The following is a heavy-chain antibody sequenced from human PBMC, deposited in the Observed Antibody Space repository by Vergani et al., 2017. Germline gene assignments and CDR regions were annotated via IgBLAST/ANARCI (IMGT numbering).Heavy chain of an antibody. CDR1: GGSITSGSFY. CDR3: ARDSWTSELRGVYWFDT. J-gene: IGHJ5*02. CDR2: IHSSGTT. V-gene: IGHV4-61*02. D-gene: IGHD3-10*01. Sequence: QVQLHESGPGLVKPSQTLSLTCTVSGGSITSGSFYWSWIRQPAGKVLEWIGRIHSSGTTNYNPSFKGRVTLSVDTSKNQLSLRMTSVTAADTAVYYCARDSWTSELRGVYWFDTWGQGTLVSVSS.